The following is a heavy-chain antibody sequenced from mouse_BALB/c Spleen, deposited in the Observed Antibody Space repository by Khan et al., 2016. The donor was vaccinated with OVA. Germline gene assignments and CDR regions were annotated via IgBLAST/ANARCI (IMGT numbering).Heavy chain of an antibody. D-gene: IGHD1-1*01. CDR3: ARTNDDGSSLYAMDY. CDR2: LSPGSGSP. J-gene: IGHJ4*01. CDR1: GYTFTSYW. V-gene: IGHV1S41*01. Sequence: DLVKPGASVKLSCKASGYTFTSYWINWIKQRPGQGLEWIGHLSPGSGSPYYHKMFTVKSTLTVDTSSTTAYIQLSSLSSEDPAVYFCARTNDDGSSLYAMDYWGQGTSVTVSS.